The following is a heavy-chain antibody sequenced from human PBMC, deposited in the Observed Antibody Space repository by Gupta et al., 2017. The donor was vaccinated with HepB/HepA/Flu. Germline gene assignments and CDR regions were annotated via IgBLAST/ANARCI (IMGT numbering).Heavy chain of an antibody. Sequence: QVQLVESGGGVVQPGRSLRLSCAASGFPFSSYGMHWVRQAPGKGLEWVAVIWYDGSNKYYGDSVKGRFTISRDNSKNTLYLQMNSLRAEDTAVYYCATDQGCSSANCYWYYFDQWGQGTLVTVSS. D-gene: IGHD2-2*01. J-gene: IGHJ4*02. CDR2: IWYDGSNK. CDR1: GFPFSSYG. CDR3: ATDQGCSSANCYWYYFDQ. V-gene: IGHV3-33*01.